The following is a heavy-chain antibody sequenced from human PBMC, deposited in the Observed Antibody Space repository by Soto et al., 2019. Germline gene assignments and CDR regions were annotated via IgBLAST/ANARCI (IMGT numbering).Heavy chain of an antibody. D-gene: IGHD3-10*01. CDR1: GFTFSSYG. CDR2: ILYDGSDK. Sequence: GGSLRLSCAASGFTFSSYGMRWVRQAPGKGLEWVTGILYDGSDKYYADSVKGRFTISRENSKNTLYLQMNSLRTEDSAVYYCAKAGGGFGDFVHHWGQGTPVTVSS. V-gene: IGHV3-30*18. J-gene: IGHJ4*02. CDR3: AKAGGGFGDFVHH.